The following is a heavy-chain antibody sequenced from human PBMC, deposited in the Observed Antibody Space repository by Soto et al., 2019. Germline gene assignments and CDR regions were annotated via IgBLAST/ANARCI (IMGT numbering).Heavy chain of an antibody. CDR2: INPNSGGT. CDR1: GYTFTGYY. D-gene: IGHD6-19*01. J-gene: IGHJ5*02. V-gene: IGHV1-2*04. CDR3: ASALSIVAGTITVMYNWFDP. Sequence: ASVKVSCKASGYTFTGYYMHWVRQAPGQGLEWMGWINPNSGGTNYAQKFQGWVTMTRDTSISTAYMELSRLRSDDTAVYYCASALSIVAGTITVMYNWFDPWGQGTLVTSPQ.